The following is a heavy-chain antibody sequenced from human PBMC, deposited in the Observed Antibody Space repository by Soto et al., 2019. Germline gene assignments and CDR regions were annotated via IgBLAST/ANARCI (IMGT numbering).Heavy chain of an antibody. V-gene: IGHV3-23*01. D-gene: IGHD6-6*01. J-gene: IGHJ1*01. CDR1: GFTFRSYD. CDR2: ISGRGDDT. CDR3: AKTLFRRSSSFAL. Sequence: EEQLLESGGALVQPGGSLRISCAASGFTFRSYDMSWVRQAPGKGLEWVSTISGRGDDTYYVEAVKGRFIVSRDTSKNTLYLQMNSLRVEDTARYYCAKTLFRRSSSFALWGQGTVVTVSS.